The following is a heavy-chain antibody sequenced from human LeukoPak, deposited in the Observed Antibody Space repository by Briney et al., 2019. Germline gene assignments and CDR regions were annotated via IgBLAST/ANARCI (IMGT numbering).Heavy chain of an antibody. CDR1: GGSISSGGYY. D-gene: IGHD5-12*01. V-gene: IGHV4-31*03. CDR3: ARELRPNWFDP. J-gene: IGHJ5*02. Sequence: PSETLSPTCTVSGGSISSGGYYWSWIRQHPGTGLEWIGYIYYSGSTYYNPSLKSRVTISVDTSKNQFSLKLSSVTAADTAVYYCARELRPNWFDPWGQGTLVTVSS. CDR2: IYYSGST.